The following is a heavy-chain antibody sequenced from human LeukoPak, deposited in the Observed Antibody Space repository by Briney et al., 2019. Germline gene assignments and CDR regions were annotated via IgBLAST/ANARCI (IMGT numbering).Heavy chain of an antibody. Sequence: LETLSLTCAVYGGSFSGHYWTWVRQPPGKGLEWIGEINASGSTNHNPSLKSRVTISVDTSKNQFSLKLNSVTAADTAVYYCARARGEVAIDYWGQGTRVTVSS. CDR2: INASGST. CDR1: GGSFSGHY. D-gene: IGHD5-12*01. CDR3: ARARGEVAIDY. V-gene: IGHV4-34*01. J-gene: IGHJ4*02.